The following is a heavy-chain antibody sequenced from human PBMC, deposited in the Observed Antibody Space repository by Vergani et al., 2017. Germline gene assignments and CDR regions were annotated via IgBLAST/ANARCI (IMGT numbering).Heavy chain of an antibody. CDR1: GFTFSSYA. CDR3: ARAARSTTEEFDY. D-gene: IGHD1-14*01. J-gene: IGHJ4*02. CDR2: ISYDGSNK. Sequence: VQLVESGGGLVQPGGSLRLSCAASGFTFSSYAMHWVRQAPGKGLEWVAVISYDGSNKYYADSVKGRFTISRDNSKNTLYLQMNSLRAEDTAVYYCARAARSTTEEFDYWGQGTLVTVSS. V-gene: IGHV3-30-3*01.